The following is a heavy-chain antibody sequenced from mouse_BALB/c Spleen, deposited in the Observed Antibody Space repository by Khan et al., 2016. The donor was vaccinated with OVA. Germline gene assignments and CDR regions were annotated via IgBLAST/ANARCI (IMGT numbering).Heavy chain of an antibody. Sequence: QVQLQQSGAELAKPGASVKMSCKASGYTFASYWMHWIKQRPGQGLEWIGYINPSTGYTEYNQKFTDKATLTADKSSSTAYMQLGSLTSEDASVYYWARVRTDCWGQGTTLTGSS. J-gene: IGHJ2*01. D-gene: IGHD1-1*01. CDR1: GYTFASYW. CDR2: INPSTGYT. V-gene: IGHV1-7*01. CDR3: ARVRTDC.